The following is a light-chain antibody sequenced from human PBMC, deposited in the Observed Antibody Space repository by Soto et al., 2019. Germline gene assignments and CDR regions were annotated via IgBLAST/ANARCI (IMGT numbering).Light chain of an antibody. Sequence: AIQMTQSPSSLSASVGDRVTITCRASQVIRNDLGWYQQNPGKAPKLLIYAASTLHSGVPSRFSGSGSATEFTLTISTLHPDDFATYYCVQDYDYPRTFGQGTKVDIK. J-gene: IGKJ1*01. V-gene: IGKV1-6*01. CDR3: VQDYDYPRT. CDR1: QVIRND. CDR2: AAS.